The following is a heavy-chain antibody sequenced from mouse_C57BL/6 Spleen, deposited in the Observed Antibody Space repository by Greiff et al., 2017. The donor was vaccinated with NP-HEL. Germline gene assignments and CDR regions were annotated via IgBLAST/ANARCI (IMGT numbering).Heavy chain of an antibody. V-gene: IGHV5-17*01. CDR3: ARDYYGSPYYYAMDY. J-gene: IGHJ4*01. D-gene: IGHD1-1*01. CDR1: GFTFSDYG. CDR2: ISRGSSTI. Sequence: EVKLVESGGGLVKPGGSLKLSCAASGFTFSDYGMHWVRQAPEKGLEWVAYISRGSSTIYYADTVKGRFTIARDNAKNTLFLQMTSLRSEDTAMYYCARDYYGSPYYYAMDYWGQGTSVTVSS.